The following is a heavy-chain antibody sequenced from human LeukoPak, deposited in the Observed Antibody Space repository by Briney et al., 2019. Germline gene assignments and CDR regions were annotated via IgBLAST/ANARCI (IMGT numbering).Heavy chain of an antibody. CDR2: IYYSGST. V-gene: IGHV4-59*01. CDR3: ARSPSRYNWNFDY. D-gene: IGHD1-1*01. J-gene: IGHJ4*02. CDR1: GGSFSGYY. Sequence: SETLSLTCAVYGGSFSGYYWSWIRQPPGKGLEWIGYIYYSGSTNYNPSLKSRVTISVDTSKNQFSLKLSSVTAADTAVYYCARSPSRYNWNFDYWGQGTLVTVSS.